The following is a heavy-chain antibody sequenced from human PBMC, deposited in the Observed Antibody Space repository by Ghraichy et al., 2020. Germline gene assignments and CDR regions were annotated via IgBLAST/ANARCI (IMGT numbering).Heavy chain of an antibody. J-gene: IGHJ4*02. D-gene: IGHD3-10*01. CDR2: IYYSGST. V-gene: IGHV4-39*01. Sequence: SQTLSLTCTVSGGSISSSSYYWGWIRQPPGKGLEWIGSIYYSGSTYYNPSLKSRVTISVDTSKNQFSLKLSSVTAADTAVYYCARLALITMVRGADYWGQGTLVTVSS. CDR1: GGSISSSSYY. CDR3: ARLALITMVRGADY.